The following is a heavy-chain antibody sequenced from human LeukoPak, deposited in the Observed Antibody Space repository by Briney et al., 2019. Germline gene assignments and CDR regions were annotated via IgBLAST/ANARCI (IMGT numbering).Heavy chain of an antibody. CDR1: GGSISSYY. V-gene: IGHV4-59*01. Sequence: SETQSLTCTVSGGSISSYYWSWIRQPPGKGPEWIGYIYYSGSTNYNPSLKSRVTISVDTSKNQFSQKLSSVTAADTAVYYCARARYSSSWACDYWGQGTLVTVSS. CDR3: ARARYSSSWACDY. J-gene: IGHJ4*02. CDR2: IYYSGST. D-gene: IGHD6-13*01.